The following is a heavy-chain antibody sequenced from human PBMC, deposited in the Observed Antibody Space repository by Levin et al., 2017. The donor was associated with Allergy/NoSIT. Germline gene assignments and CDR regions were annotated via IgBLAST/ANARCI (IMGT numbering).Heavy chain of an antibody. CDR2: INPDSGDT. D-gene: IGHD1-26*01. CDR3: ARDFSGISTGFDF. V-gene: IGHV1-2*02. CDR1: GYTFTGFY. Sequence: GASVKVSCKASGYTFTGFYLQWVRQAPGQGLEWLGRINPDSGDTKFAQKFRGRVTMTRDTSLTTAYLELYGLTSDDTAVYYCARDFSGISTGFDFWGQGTLVTVSS. J-gene: IGHJ5*01.